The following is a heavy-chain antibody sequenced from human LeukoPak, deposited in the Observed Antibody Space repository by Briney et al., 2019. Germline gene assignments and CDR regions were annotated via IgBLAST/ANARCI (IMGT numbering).Heavy chain of an antibody. V-gene: IGHV4-4*07. CDR2: IYTSGST. CDR3: ARDRWVEYFDY. D-gene: IGHD4-23*01. J-gene: IGHJ4*02. Sequence: PSETLSLTCTASGCSISSYYWSWIRQPAGKGLEWIGRIYTSGSTYNTHSLKTRVTISINTTNDQFTLRQISVTAAKTAETYCARDRWVEYFDYRGQGNLFTVS. CDR1: GCSISSYY.